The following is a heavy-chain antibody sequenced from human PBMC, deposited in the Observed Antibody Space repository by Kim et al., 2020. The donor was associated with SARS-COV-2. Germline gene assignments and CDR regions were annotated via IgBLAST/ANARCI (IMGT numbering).Heavy chain of an antibody. V-gene: IGHV3-53*01. CDR3: ARGVTGNPFDY. CDR2: T. Sequence: TYYADSVKGRFTISRDNSKNTLYLQMNSLRAEDTAVYYCARGVTGNPFDYWGQGTLVTVSS. J-gene: IGHJ4*02. D-gene: IGHD7-27*01.